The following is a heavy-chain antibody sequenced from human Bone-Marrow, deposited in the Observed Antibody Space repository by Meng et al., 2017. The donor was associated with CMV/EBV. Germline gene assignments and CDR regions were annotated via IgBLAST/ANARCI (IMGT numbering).Heavy chain of an antibody. CDR3: ARDSSMDLGDAFDI. CDR1: GGTFSSYA. D-gene: IGHD6-13*01. Sequence: ASVKVSCKASGGTFSSYAISWVRQAPGQGLEWMGGINPNSGGTNYAQKFQGRVTMTRDTSISTAYMELSRLRSDDTAVYYCARDSSMDLGDAFDIWGQGTMVTVSS. V-gene: IGHV1-2*02. J-gene: IGHJ3*02. CDR2: INPNSGGT.